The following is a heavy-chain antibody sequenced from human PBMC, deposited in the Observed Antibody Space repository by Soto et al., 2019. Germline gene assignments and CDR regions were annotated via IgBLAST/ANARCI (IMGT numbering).Heavy chain of an antibody. CDR2: IYYTEST. D-gene: IGHD3-10*01. CDR1: GGSISSYY. CDR3: ARNEGIRGVPY. Sequence: SETLSLTCTVSGGSISSYYWGWIRQPPGKGLEWIGFIYYTESTNYNPSLKSRVTISVDTSKNQFSLRLSSVTAADTAVYYCARNEGIRGVPYWGQGTLVTVSS. V-gene: IGHV4-59*01. J-gene: IGHJ4*02.